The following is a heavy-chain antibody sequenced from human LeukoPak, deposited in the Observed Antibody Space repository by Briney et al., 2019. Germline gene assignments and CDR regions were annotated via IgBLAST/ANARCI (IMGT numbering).Heavy chain of an antibody. J-gene: IGHJ4*02. CDR3: ARSPGYCTNGVCYWNQPFDY. CDR1: GGSISSYY. V-gene: IGHV4-4*07. CDR2: IYTSGST. Sequence: SETLSLTCTVSGGSISSYYWSWIRQPAGKGLEWIGRIYTSGSTNYNPSLKSRVTISVDTSKNQFSLKLSSVTAADTAVYYCARSPGYCTNGVCYWNQPFDYWGQGTLVTVSS. D-gene: IGHD2-8*01.